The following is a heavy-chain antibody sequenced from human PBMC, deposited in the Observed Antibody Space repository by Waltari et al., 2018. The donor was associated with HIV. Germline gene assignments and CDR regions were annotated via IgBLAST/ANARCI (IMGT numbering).Heavy chain of an antibody. V-gene: IGHV1-2*06. CDR2: INPNRGGT. D-gene: IGHD4-4*01. J-gene: IGHJ6*02. CDR1: GYTFTGYY. CDR3: AREGARMTTMIYYYYGMDV. Sequence: QVQLVQSGAEVKKPGASVKVSCKASGYTFTGYYMHWVRQAPGQGLEWMGRINPNRGGTNYAQQCQGRVTMTRDTSISTAYMELSRLRSDDTAVYYCAREGARMTTMIYYYYGMDVWGQGTTVTVSS.